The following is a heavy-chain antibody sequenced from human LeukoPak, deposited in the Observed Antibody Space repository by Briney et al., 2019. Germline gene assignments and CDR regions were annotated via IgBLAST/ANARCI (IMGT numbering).Heavy chain of an antibody. CDR2: IIPIFGTA. Sequence: SVKVSCKASGGSFSSYAISWVRQAPGQGLEWMGGIIPIFGTANYAQKFQGRVTITADESTSTAYMELSSLRSEDTAVYYCASGSRWPDYYYMDVWGKGTTVTVSS. CDR3: ASGSRWPDYYYMDV. D-gene: IGHD2-2*01. J-gene: IGHJ6*03. CDR1: GGSFSSYA. V-gene: IGHV1-69*13.